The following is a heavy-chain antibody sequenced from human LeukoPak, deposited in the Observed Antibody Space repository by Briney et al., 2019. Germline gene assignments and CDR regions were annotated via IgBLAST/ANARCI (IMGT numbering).Heavy chain of an antibody. Sequence: GGSLRLSCAATGFTFSSYSMNWVRQAPGKGLVWVSSISSSSSFIYYADSVRGRFTISRDNAKNSLYLQMNSLRAEDTAVYYCARGEEWELVDDTFDSWGQGTMVTVSS. J-gene: IGHJ3*02. CDR1: GFTFSSYS. V-gene: IGHV3-21*01. CDR3: ARGEEWELVDDTFDS. D-gene: IGHD1-26*01. CDR2: ISSSSSFI.